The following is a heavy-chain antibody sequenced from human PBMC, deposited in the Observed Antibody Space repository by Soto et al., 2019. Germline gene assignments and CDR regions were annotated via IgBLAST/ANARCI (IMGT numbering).Heavy chain of an antibody. CDR2: ISGSGAIT. J-gene: IGHJ5*02. Sequence: EVQMLESGGGLVQPGGSLRLSCAASGFTFTSSGMNWVRQAPGKGLEWVSGISGSGAITYYADSVKGRFTISRDNSKNTLYLQTNSPSAEDTAVYDFAKQEDATGWFDLWGQGTLVTVSS. CDR1: GFTFTSSG. D-gene: IGHD4-4*01. CDR3: AKQEDATGWFDL. V-gene: IGHV3-23*01.